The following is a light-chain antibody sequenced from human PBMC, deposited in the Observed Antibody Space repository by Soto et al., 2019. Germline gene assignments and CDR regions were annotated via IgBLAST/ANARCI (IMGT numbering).Light chain of an antibody. Sequence: QSALTQPASVSGSPGQSITISSTGTSSDVGSYNLVSWYQQHPGKAPKLMIYEGSKRPSGVSNRFSGSKSGNTASLTISGLQAEDEADYYCCSYAGSSTFEVFGTGTKLTVL. CDR3: CSYAGSSTFEV. V-gene: IGLV2-23*03. CDR1: SSDVGSYNL. J-gene: IGLJ1*01. CDR2: EGS.